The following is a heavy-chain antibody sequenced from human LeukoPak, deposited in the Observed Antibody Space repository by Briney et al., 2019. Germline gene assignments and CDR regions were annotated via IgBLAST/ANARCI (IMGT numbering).Heavy chain of an antibody. J-gene: IGHJ4*02. V-gene: IGHV3-72*01. CDR3: TRLVGAND. CDR1: GFTFSDHA. D-gene: IGHD1-26*01. CDR2: IRNKANSYTT. Sequence: GGSLRLSCAASGFTFSDHAMDWVRQAPGKGLEWVGRIRNKANSYTTEYAASVQGRFTVSRDDSKNPLYLQMNSMKTEDTAVYYCTRLVGANDWGQGTLVTVS.